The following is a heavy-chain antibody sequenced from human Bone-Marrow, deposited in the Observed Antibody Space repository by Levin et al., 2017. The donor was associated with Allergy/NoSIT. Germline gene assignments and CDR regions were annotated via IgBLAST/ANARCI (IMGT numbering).Heavy chain of an antibody. V-gene: IGHV4-31*03. D-gene: IGHD3-10*01. J-gene: IGHJ4*02. Sequence: SETLSLTCTVSGDSISSGGYYWSWIRQHPGKGLEWIVYIYHSGSTYYNPSLKGRVTISVDTSKNEFSLKLSSVTAADTAVCYCARGEYSYGSGSYYLDYWGQGTLVTVSS. CDR1: GDSISSGGYY. CDR2: IYHSGST. CDR3: ARGEYSYGSGSYYLDY.